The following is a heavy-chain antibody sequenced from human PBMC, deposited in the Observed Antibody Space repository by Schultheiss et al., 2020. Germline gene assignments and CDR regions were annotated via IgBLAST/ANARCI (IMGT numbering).Heavy chain of an antibody. CDR2: ISGSGGST. CDR1: GFNFSDYA. V-gene: IGHV3-23*01. Sequence: GGSLRLSCAVSGFNFSDYAMTWVRQAPGKGLEWVSAISGSGGSTYYADSVKGRFTISRDHSNMLFLQMNNLRAEDTAVYYCAKDPLRGWNYAYFDYWGQGTLVTVSS. CDR3: AKDPLRGWNYAYFDY. J-gene: IGHJ4*02. D-gene: IGHD1-7*01.